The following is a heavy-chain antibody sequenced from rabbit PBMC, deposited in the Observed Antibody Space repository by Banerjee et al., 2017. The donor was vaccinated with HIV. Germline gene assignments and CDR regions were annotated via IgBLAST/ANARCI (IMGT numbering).Heavy chain of an antibody. CDR1: GFSFSSSYY. V-gene: IGHV1S40*01. D-gene: IGHD2-1*01. CDR3: ASFSSYDDYGDYGLDYFNL. Sequence: QSLEESGGDLVKPGASLTLTCTASGFSFSSSYYMCWVRQAPGKGLEWIACIYAGSSGSTYYASWAKGRFTISKTSSTTVTLQMTSLTAADTATYFCASFSSYDDYGDYGLDYFNLWGP. J-gene: IGHJ4*01. CDR2: IYAGSSGST.